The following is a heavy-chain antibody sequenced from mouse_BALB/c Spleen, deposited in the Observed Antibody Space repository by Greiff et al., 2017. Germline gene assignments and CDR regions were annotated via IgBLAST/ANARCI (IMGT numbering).Heavy chain of an antibody. CDR2: ISSGGST. CDR3: ARGHYYGSSYRYWYFDV. V-gene: IGHV5-6-5*01. CDR1: GFTFSSYA. D-gene: IGHD1-1*01. Sequence: EVQGVESGGGLVQPGGSRKLSCAASGFTFSSYAMSWVRQTPEKRLEWVASISSGGSTYYPDSVKGRFTISRDNARNILYLQMSSLRSEDTAMYYCARGHYYGSSYRYWYFDVWGAGTTVTVSS. J-gene: IGHJ1*01.